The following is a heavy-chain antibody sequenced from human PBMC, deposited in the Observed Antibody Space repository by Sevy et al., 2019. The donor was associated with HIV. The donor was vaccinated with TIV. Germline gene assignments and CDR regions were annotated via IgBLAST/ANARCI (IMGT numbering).Heavy chain of an antibody. J-gene: IGHJ5*02. CDR3: ARGTIAARPGWFDP. V-gene: IGHV1-69*13. Sequence: ASVKVSCKASGGTFSSYAISWVRQAPGQGLEWMGGIIPIFGTANYAQKFQGRVTITADESTSTAYMELSSLRSEDTAVYYCARGTIAARPGWFDPWGQGTLVTVSS. CDR2: IIPIFGTA. D-gene: IGHD6-6*01. CDR1: GGTFSSYA.